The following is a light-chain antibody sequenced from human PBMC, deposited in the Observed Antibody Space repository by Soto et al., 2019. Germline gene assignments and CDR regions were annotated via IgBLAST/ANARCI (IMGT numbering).Light chain of an antibody. Sequence: QSVLTQPPSMSGAPGQRVTISCTGSSSNIGAGYAVHWYQQLPGAAPRLLIYGGNNRPSGVPDRFSGSRSGTSASLAITGLQAEDEADYYCSSYTVNNTYVFGTGTKVTVL. J-gene: IGLJ1*01. CDR1: SSNIGAGYA. CDR2: GGN. CDR3: SSYTVNNTYV. V-gene: IGLV1-40*01.